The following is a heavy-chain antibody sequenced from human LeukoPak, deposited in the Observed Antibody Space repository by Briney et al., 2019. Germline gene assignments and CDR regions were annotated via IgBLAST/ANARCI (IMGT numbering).Heavy chain of an antibody. CDR2: INPGGANT. D-gene: IGHD3-3*01. Sequence: GASVKVSCKASGYTFTNYYIHWVRQAPGQGLEWMGLINPGGANTNYAQNFQGRVTMTRDTSTSTVYMELSSLRAEDTAVYYCVPRKEWSCYMDVWGKGTTVTVSS. CDR1: GYTFTNYY. J-gene: IGHJ6*03. CDR3: VPRKEWSCYMDV. V-gene: IGHV1-46*01.